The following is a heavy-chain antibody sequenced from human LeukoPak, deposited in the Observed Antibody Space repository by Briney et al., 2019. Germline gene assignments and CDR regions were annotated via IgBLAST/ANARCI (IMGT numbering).Heavy chain of an antibody. CDR1: GGSVSSGDYY. CDR2: MYYSGST. CDR3: AREIVVPVISWFDP. Sequence: SETLSLTCTVSGGSVSSGDYYWSWIRQPPGKGLEWIGYMYYSGSTYYNPSLKSRVTISVDTSKNQFSLKLSSVTAADTAVYYCAREIVVPVISWFDPWGQGTLVTVSS. D-gene: IGHD3-10*01. J-gene: IGHJ5*02. V-gene: IGHV4-30-4*01.